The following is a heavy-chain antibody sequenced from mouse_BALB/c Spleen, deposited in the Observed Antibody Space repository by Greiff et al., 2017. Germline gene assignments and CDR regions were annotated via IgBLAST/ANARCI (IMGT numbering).Heavy chain of an antibody. CDR2: ISSGGGST. J-gene: IGHJ2*01. V-gene: IGHV5-12-1*01. CDR1: GFAFSSYD. CDR3: ARQRWLPYFDY. D-gene: IGHD2-2*01. Sequence: EVKVEESGGGLVKPGGSLKLSCAASGFAFSSYDMSWVRQTPEKRLEWVAYISSGGGSTYYPDTVKGRFTISRDNAKNTLYLQMSSLKSEDTAMYYCARQRWLPYFDYWGQGTTLTVSS.